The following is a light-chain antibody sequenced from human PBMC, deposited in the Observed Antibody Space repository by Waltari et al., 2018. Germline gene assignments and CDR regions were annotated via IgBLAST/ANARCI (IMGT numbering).Light chain of an antibody. Sequence: QSVLTQPPSASGTPGQRVTISCSGSISNLGTNYVYWYQQFPGTAPKLLIQRNNQRPSGVPARASGSNSGTSASLAISGLRSEDEADYYCASWDDSLSVGVFGGGTKLTVL. J-gene: IGLJ3*02. CDR1: ISNLGTNY. CDR3: ASWDDSLSVGV. CDR2: RNN. V-gene: IGLV1-47*01.